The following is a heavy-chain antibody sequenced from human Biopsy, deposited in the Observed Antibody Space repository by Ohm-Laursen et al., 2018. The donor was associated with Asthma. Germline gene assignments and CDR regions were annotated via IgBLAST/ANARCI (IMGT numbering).Heavy chain of an antibody. V-gene: IGHV3-30-3*01. J-gene: IGHJ4*02. CDR2: GGSYYDGGLK. Sequence: SLRLSCAASGFTFRSYAMHWVRQAPGKGLEWVAAGGSYYDGGLKYYADSVNGRFTVSRDDSKNTLYLQMNSLRPDDTAVYYCARDVMEWYLPAFDFWGQGTLVTVSS. CDR3: ARDVMEWYLPAFDF. D-gene: IGHD3-3*01. CDR1: GFTFRSYA.